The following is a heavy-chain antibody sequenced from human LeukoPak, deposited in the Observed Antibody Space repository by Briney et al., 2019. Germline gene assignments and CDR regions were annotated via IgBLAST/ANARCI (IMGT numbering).Heavy chain of an antibody. CDR1: GFTVSSNY. J-gene: IGHJ3*01. V-gene: IGHV3-53*04. CDR2: IYSGGNT. Sequence: GGSLRLSCAASGFTVSSNYMSWVRQAPGKGLEWVSLIYSGGNTYYADSVKGRFTISRHNSNTLYLQMNSLKTEDTAVYYCARVRLDYYETRIDSFDVWGQGTMVTVSS. D-gene: IGHD3-22*01. CDR3: ARVRLDYYETRIDSFDV.